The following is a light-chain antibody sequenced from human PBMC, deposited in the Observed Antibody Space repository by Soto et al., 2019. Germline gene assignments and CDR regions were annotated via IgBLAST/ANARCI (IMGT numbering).Light chain of an antibody. Sequence: EIVLTQSPGTLSLSPGERAPLSCRASQSVSNNYLAWYQQKPGQARRLLISGASNRATAIPDRISGSGSGTDFTLAISRLEPEDFAVYYCQQYGTSPFTFGPGTKGDIK. CDR1: QSVSNNY. CDR3: QQYGTSPFT. CDR2: GAS. V-gene: IGKV3-20*01. J-gene: IGKJ3*01.